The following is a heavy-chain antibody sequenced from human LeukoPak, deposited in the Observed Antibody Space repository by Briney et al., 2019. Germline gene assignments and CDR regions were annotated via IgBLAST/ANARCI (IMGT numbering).Heavy chain of an antibody. V-gene: IGHV3-23*01. CDR1: GFTFSSYA. J-gene: IGHJ4*02. Sequence: PGGSLRLSCAASGFTFSSYAMSWVRQAPGKGLEWVSAISGSGGSTYYADSVKGRFTISRDNSKNTLYLQMNSLRAEDTAVYYCAKASILLVITSDFDYWGQGTLVTVSS. CDR3: AKASILLVITSDFDY. CDR2: ISGSGGST. D-gene: IGHD3-22*01.